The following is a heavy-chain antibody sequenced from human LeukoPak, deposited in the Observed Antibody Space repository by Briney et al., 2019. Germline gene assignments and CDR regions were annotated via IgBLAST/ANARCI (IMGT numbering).Heavy chain of an antibody. CDR2: MNWNGVTT. D-gene: IGHD2-2*01. CDR1: GFPFDDYG. CDR3: ARDWYHAIDY. V-gene: IGHV3-20*04. Sequence: GGSLRLSCAASGFPFDDYGMSWVRQAPGKGLEWVSGMNWNGVTTAYGDSVKGRFSISRDNAKNTLYLQMNSLRVDDTAVYYCARDWYHAIDYWGQGTLVTVSS. J-gene: IGHJ4*02.